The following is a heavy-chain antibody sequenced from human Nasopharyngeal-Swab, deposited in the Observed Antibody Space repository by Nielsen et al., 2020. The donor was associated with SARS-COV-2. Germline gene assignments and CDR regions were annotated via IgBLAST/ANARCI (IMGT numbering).Heavy chain of an antibody. Sequence: WIRQPPGKGLEWVSSISSSSSYIYYADSVKGRFTISRDNAKNSLYLQMNSLRAEDTAVYYCARDLQDEQLVLYYYYYCMDVWGKGTTVTVSS. CDR3: ARDLQDEQLVLYYYYYCMDV. CDR2: ISSSSSYI. V-gene: IGHV3-21*01. D-gene: IGHD6-6*01. J-gene: IGHJ6*03.